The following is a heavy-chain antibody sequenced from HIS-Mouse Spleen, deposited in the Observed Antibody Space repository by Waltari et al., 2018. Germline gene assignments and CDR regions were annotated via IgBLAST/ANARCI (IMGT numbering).Heavy chain of an antibody. CDR2: IYYSGST. Sequence: QLQLQESGPGLVKPSETLSLTCPVPGGSISSSSYYLGWIRQPPGKGLEWRGSIYYSGSTYYNPSLKSRVTISVDTSKNQFSLKLSSVTAADTAVYYCARLGPLLPSYWGQGTLVTVSS. CDR1: GGSISSSSYY. CDR3: ARLGPLLPSY. V-gene: IGHV4-39*07. J-gene: IGHJ4*02. D-gene: IGHD2-15*01.